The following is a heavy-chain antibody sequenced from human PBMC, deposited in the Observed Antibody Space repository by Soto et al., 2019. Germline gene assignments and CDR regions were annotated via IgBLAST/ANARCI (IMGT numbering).Heavy chain of an antibody. CDR3: ARSRDGYKSQFDY. D-gene: IGHD5-12*01. V-gene: IGHV4-59*01. CDR1: GGSISSYY. Sequence: LSLTCTVSGGSISSYYWSWIRQPPGKGLEWIGYIYYSGSTNYNPSLKSRVTISVDTSKNQFSLKLSSVTAADTAVYYCARSRDGYKSQFDYWGQGTLVTVSS. CDR2: IYYSGST. J-gene: IGHJ4*02.